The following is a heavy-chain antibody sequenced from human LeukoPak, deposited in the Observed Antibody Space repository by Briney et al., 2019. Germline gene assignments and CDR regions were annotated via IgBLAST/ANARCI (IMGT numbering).Heavy chain of an antibody. CDR1: GGTFSSYD. CDR2: IMPISGTA. CDR3: ASGRTDIVVVPATLRNYYFDY. V-gene: IGHV1-69*06. J-gene: IGHJ4*02. D-gene: IGHD2-2*01. Sequence: SVKVSCKASGGTFSSYDISWVRQAPGQGLEWMGGIMPISGTANYAQKFQGRVTITADKPTSTAYMELSSLRSEDTAVYYCASGRTDIVVVPATLRNYYFDYWGQGTLVTVSS.